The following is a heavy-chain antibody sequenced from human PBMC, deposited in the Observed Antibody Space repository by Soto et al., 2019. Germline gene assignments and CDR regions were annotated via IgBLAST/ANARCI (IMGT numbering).Heavy chain of an antibody. D-gene: IGHD3-9*01. CDR1: GGSISSYY. V-gene: IGHV4-59*01. CDR2: IYYSGST. CDR3: ARGNYDMYYYYYMDV. Sequence: SETLSLTCTVSGGSISSYYGSWIRQTPGKGLEWIGYIYYSGSTNYNPSLKSRVTISVDTSKNQFSLKLSSVTAADTAVYYCARGNYDMYYYYYMDVWGKGTTVTVSS. J-gene: IGHJ6*03.